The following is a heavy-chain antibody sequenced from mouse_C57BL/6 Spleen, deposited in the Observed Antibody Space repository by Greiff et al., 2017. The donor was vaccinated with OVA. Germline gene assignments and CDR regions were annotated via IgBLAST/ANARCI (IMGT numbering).Heavy chain of an antibody. J-gene: IGHJ4*01. V-gene: IGHV1-82*01. CDR1: GYAFSSSW. D-gene: IGHD1-1*01. Sequence: VQLQESGPELVKPGASVKISCKASGYAFSSSWMNWVKQRPGKGLEWIGRIYPGDGDTNYNGKFKGKATLTADKSSSTAYMQLSSLTSEDSAVDFCAIWESTVGGMDYWGQGTSVTVSS. CDR2: IYPGDGDT. CDR3: AIWESTVGGMDY.